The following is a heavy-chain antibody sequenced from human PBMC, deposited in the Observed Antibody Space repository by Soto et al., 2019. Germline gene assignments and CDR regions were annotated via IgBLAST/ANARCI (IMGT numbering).Heavy chain of an antibody. CDR3: ARGTHHNYFDY. CDR1: GGSISSGGYS. CDR2: IYHSGST. V-gene: IGHV4-30-2*01. Sequence: QLQLQESGSGLVKPSQTLSLTCAVSGGSISSGGYSWSWIRQPPGKGLEWIGYIYHSGSTYYNPSLKSRGTRPVDRSKNQSTLKPSSVTAADTTVHYGARGTHHNYFDYGGQVTLVTVSS. J-gene: IGHJ4*02.